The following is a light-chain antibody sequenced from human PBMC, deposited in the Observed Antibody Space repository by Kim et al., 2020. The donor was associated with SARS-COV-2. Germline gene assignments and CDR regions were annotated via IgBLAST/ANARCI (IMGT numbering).Light chain of an antibody. CDR3: QQRSNWPPYT. CDR1: QSGSRC. CDR2: DAS. V-gene: IGKV3-11*01. Sequence: LSPGESAHPTCRASQSGSRCLAWYQQKPGQAPRLLIYDASNRATGIPARFSGSGSGTDFDLPISSLEPEDFAVYYCQQRSNWPPYTFGQGSKLEI. J-gene: IGKJ2*01.